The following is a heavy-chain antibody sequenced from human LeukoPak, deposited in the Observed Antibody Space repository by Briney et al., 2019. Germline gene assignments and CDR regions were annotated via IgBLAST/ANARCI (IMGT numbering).Heavy chain of an antibody. V-gene: IGHV1-69*05. J-gene: IGHJ4*02. CDR3: AREYSSSYYFDY. CDR2: IIPIFGTA. Sequence: SVKVSCEASGGTFSSYAISWVRQAPGQGLEWMGRIIPIFGTANYAQKFQGRVTITTDESTGTAYMELSSLRSEDTDVYYCAREYSSSYYFDYWGQGTLVTVSS. CDR1: GGTFSSYA. D-gene: IGHD6-6*01.